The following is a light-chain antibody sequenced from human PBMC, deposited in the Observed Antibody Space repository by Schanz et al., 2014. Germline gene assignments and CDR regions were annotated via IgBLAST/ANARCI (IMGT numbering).Light chain of an antibody. V-gene: IGLV2-8*01. J-gene: IGLJ2*01. CDR3: CSYAGTSTTVP. CDR1: SSDVGGYDF. CDR2: EVS. Sequence: QSAITQPPSASGSPGQSVTISCPGTSSDVGGYDFVSWYQQHPGKAPKFMIYEVSKRPSGVPDRFSGSKSGDTASLTVSGXXAEDEADYYCCSYAGTSTTVPFGGGTKLTVL.